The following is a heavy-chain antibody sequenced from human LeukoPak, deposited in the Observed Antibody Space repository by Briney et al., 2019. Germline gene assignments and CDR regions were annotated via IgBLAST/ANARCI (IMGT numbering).Heavy chain of an antibody. V-gene: IGHV3-7*01. Sequence: PGGSLRLSCAASGFTFSSYGMSWVRQAPGKGLEWVANIKQDGSEKYYVDSVKGRFTISRDNAKNSLYLQMNSLRAEDTAVYYCARDSDGYDFWSGYYYYFDYWGQGTLVTVSS. CDR1: GFTFSSYG. CDR3: ARDSDGYDFWSGYYYYFDY. D-gene: IGHD3-3*01. J-gene: IGHJ4*02. CDR2: IKQDGSEK.